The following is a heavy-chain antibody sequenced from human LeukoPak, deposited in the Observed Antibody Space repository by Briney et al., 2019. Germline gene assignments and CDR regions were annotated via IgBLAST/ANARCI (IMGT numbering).Heavy chain of an antibody. V-gene: IGHV1-69*04. CDR3: ASATRSYYDSSGYLDY. CDR1: GGXFSSYA. CDR2: IIPILGIA. D-gene: IGHD3-22*01. Sequence: GASVKVSCKASGGXFSSYAISWVRQAPGQGLEWMGRIIPILGIANYAQKLQGRVTLTADKSTSTAYMELRSLRSEDTAVYYCASATRSYYDSSGYLDYWGQGTLVTVSS. J-gene: IGHJ4*02.